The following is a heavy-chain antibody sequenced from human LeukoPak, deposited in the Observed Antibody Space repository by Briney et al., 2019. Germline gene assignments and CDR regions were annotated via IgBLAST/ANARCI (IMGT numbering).Heavy chain of an antibody. CDR3: AREGITMVRGRNAFDI. J-gene: IGHJ3*02. CDR1: GGSISSYY. V-gene: IGHV4-38-2*02. CDR2: IYHSRST. D-gene: IGHD3-10*01. Sequence: SETLSLTCTVSGGSISSYYWGWIRQPPGKGLEWIGSIYHSRSTYYNPSLKSRVTISVDTSKNQFSLKLSSVTAADTAVYYCAREGITMVRGRNAFDIWGQGTMVTVSS.